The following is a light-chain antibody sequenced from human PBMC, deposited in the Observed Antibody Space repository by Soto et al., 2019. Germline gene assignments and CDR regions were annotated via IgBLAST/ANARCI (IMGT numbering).Light chain of an antibody. CDR3: QQLNSYPHT. J-gene: IGKJ2*01. CDR1: QGISSY. V-gene: IGKV1-9*01. CDR2: AAS. Sequence: DIQLTQSPSFLSASVGDRVTITCRASQGISSYLAWYQQKPGKAPKLLIYAASTLQSGVPSRFSGSGSGTEFTLTISSLQPEDXATYYCQQLNSYPHTFG.